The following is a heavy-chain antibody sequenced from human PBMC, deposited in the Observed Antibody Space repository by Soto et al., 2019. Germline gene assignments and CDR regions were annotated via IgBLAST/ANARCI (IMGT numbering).Heavy chain of an antibody. Sequence: EVQLVESWGGLVHPGGSLRLSCATSGFTFSSYEMTWVRQAPGKGQEWVSYISDSGNIIYYADSVKGRFTISRDDAKNSLYLQMNSLRAEDPALYYWARIVAGGWDIPFDYWGQGTPVTVSS. CDR3: ARIVAGGWDIPFDY. V-gene: IGHV3-48*03. J-gene: IGHJ4*02. CDR2: ISDSGNII. D-gene: IGHD6-19*01. CDR1: GFTFSSYE.